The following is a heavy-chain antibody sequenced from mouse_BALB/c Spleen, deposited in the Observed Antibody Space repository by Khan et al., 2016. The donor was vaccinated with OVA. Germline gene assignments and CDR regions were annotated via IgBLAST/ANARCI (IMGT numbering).Heavy chain of an antibody. Sequence: QVQLQQSGAELVKPGASVKLSCKASGYTFTSYYMYWVKQRPGQGLEGIGEINPSNGGTNCNEKFKSKATLTVDKSSSTAYMQLSSLTSEDSAVYYCTRRRGIGGAMDYWGQGTSVPVSS. J-gene: IGHJ4*01. CDR3: TRRRGIGGAMDY. CDR1: GYTFTSYY. V-gene: IGHV1S81*02. CDR2: INPSNGGT.